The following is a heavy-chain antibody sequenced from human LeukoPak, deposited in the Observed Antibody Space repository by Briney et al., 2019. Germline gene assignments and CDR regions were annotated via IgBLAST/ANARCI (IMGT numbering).Heavy chain of an antibody. CDR3: AKDHEMDQLLGY. Sequence: GGSLRLSCAASGFTFSGSAMHWVRQASGKGLEWVGRIRNKANNYATAYATSLNGRFTISRDDSKNTVYLQMIGLKTEDTAVYYCAKDHEMDQLLGYWGQGTLVTVSS. V-gene: IGHV3-73*01. J-gene: IGHJ4*02. CDR1: GFTFSGSA. D-gene: IGHD2-2*01. CDR2: IRNKANNYAT.